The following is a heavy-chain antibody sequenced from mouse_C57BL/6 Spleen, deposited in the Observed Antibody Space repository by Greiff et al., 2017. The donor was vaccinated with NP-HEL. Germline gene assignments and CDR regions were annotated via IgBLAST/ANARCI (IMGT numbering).Heavy chain of an antibody. CDR2: IYPGDGDT. D-gene: IGHD2-5*01. Sequence: VQLKESGAELVKPGASVKISCKASGYAFSSYWMNWVKQRPGKGLEWIGQIYPGDGDTNYNGKFKGKATLTADKSSSTAYMQLSSLTSEDSAVYFCSRGGELCYSNSRGDYWGQGTTLTVSS. CDR3: SRGGELCYSNSRGDY. J-gene: IGHJ2*01. V-gene: IGHV1-80*01. CDR1: GYAFSSYW.